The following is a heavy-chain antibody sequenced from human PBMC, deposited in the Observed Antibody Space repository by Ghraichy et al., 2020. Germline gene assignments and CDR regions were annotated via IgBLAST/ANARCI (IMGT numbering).Heavy chain of an antibody. V-gene: IGHV3-9*01. D-gene: IGHD6-13*01. J-gene: IGHJ4*02. CDR3: AKDTYSSSWYYFDY. CDR1: GFTFDDYA. Sequence: LSLTCAASGFTFDDYAMHWVRQAPGKGLEWVSGISWNSCSIGYADSVKGRFTISRDNAKNSLYLQMNSLRAEDTALYYCAKDTYSSSWYYFDYWGQGTLVTVSS. CDR2: ISWNSCSI.